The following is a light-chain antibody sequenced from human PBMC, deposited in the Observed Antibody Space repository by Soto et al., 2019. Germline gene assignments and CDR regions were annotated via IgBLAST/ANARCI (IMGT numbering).Light chain of an antibody. CDR2: GAS. Sequence: ETVLTRSPGTLSLSPGERATLSCRASQSVSSSYLAWYQQKPGQAPRLLIYGASGRATGIPDRFSGSGPGTDFTLTISRLEPEDFAVYYCQQYGSSTWTFGQGTKV. CDR1: QSVSSSY. V-gene: IGKV3-20*01. J-gene: IGKJ1*01. CDR3: QQYGSSTWT.